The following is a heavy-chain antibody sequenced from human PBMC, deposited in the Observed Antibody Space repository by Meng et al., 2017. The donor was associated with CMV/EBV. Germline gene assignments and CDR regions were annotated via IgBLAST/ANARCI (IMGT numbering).Heavy chain of an antibody. D-gene: IGHD2/OR15-2a*01. CDR3: ARDVSPRSSAYFANYYFYALDV. CDR1: GFTFSRYS. J-gene: IGHJ6*02. Sequence: GGSLRLSCAASGFTFSRYSMNWVRQAPGKGLEWVSSISSSGTYIYYADSVKGRFTIARDNAQNSLYLQMNSLRAEDTAVYYCARDVSPRSSAYFANYYFYALDVWGQGTTVTVSS. V-gene: IGHV3-21*01. CDR2: ISSSGTYI.